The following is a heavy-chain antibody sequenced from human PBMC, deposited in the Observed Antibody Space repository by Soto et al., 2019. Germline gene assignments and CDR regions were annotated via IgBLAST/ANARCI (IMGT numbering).Heavy chain of an antibody. CDR3: VKWNGYGDF. CDR1: GFSFSTYG. CDR2: VSGCSGDT. Sequence: EVQLLESGGGLVQPGGSLRLSCAVSGFSFSTYGVTWVRQAPGNGLEWVCGVSGCSGDTHYAASVKGRFTITGDDSKNTVYLQMHSLRVEDTAVYYCVKWNGYGDFWGQGTLVPVSS. V-gene: IGHV3-23*01. D-gene: IGHD1-1*01. J-gene: IGHJ4*02.